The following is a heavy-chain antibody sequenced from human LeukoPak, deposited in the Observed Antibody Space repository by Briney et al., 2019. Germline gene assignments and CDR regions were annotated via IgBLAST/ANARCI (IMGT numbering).Heavy chain of an antibody. CDR3: ASDVHPSRFRELLGI. Sequence: SVKVSCKASGGTFSSYAISWVRQAPGQGLEWMGGIIPIFGTANYAQKFQGRVTITADESTSTAYMELSSLRSEDTAVYYCASDVHPSRFRELLGIWGQGTMVTVSS. V-gene: IGHV1-69*13. J-gene: IGHJ3*02. D-gene: IGHD3-10*01. CDR2: IIPIFGTA. CDR1: GGTFSSYA.